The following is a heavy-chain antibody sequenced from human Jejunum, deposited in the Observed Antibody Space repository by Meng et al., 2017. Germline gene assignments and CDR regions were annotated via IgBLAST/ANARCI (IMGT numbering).Heavy chain of an antibody. CDR1: GYTFSSYV. J-gene: IGHJ5*01. Sequence: VQLVQAWAEVKKPGAPVKVSCKASGYTFSSYVIHWVRQAPGERPEWMAWINAADGSTKYSQKFQDRVTISRDTSANIAHMELNSLRSEDTGVYYCARAASSSTWYDSWGQGTLVTVSS. V-gene: IGHV1-3*01. D-gene: IGHD2-15*01. CDR3: ARAASSSTWYDS. CDR2: INAADGST.